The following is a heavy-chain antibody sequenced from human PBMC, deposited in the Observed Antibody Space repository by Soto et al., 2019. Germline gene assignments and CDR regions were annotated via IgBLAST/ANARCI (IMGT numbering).Heavy chain of an antibody. CDR2: IWYDGTTK. Sequence: QVQLVESGGGVVQPGRSLRLSCAASGFAFHRYGIHWVRQAPGKGLEWVADIWYDGTTKYYADSVKGRFTVSRDDSEKTVYLQMDTLRAGDTAVYYCARDGSGGYWRFFDYLGQGTLVTVSS. D-gene: IGHD3-10*01. V-gene: IGHV3-33*01. CDR1: GFAFHRYG. CDR3: ARDGSGGYWRFFDY. J-gene: IGHJ4*02.